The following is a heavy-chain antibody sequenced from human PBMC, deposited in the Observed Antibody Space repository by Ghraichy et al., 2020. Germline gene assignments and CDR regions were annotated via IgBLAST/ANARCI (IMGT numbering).Heavy chain of an antibody. CDR3: ARSSFHYYGMDV. V-gene: IGHV4-39*01. CDR1: GDSITLSGYY. CDR2: IYSTGNT. J-gene: IGHJ6*02. Sequence: SETLSLTCTVSGDSITLSGYYWGWIRQPPGKELEWIGTIYSTGNTYYHPSLKSRVTLSVDTSKNQFPLKLTSVSAADTAVYYCARSSFHYYGMDVWGQGTTVTVSS. D-gene: IGHD6-6*01.